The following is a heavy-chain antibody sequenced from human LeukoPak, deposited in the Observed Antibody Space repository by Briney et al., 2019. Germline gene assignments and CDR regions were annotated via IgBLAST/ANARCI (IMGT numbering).Heavy chain of an antibody. CDR1: GFTFSNAW. CDR3: ARGPAGNSYGSL. V-gene: IGHV3-74*01. CDR2: IDSGGSGI. Sequence: GGSLRLSCAASGFTFSNAWMNWVRQAPGKGLVWVSRIDSGGSGISYADSVKGRFTISRDNAKNTLYLQMDSLRVEDTAVYYCARGPAGNSYGSLWGQGTLVTVSS. D-gene: IGHD5-18*01. J-gene: IGHJ4*02.